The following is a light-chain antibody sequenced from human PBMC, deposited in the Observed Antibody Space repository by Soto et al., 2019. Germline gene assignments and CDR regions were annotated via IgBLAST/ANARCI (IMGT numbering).Light chain of an antibody. V-gene: IGKV1-39*01. CDR1: QGISSY. CDR3: QQIYSIPIT. CDR2: AAS. Sequence: DIQLTQSPSFLSASVGDRVTITCRASQGISSYLAWYQQKPGKAPKLLIYAASSLQSGVPSRFSGSGSGTHFTLTISSLQPEDFATYYCQQIYSIPITFGQGTRLEI. J-gene: IGKJ5*01.